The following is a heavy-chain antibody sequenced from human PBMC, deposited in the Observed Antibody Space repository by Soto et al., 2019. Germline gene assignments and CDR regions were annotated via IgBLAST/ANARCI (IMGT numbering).Heavy chain of an antibody. D-gene: IGHD3-22*01. J-gene: IGHJ4*02. CDR2: LYYSGNT. V-gene: IGHV4-59*01. CDR3: ARAKGYYYDSSGYPPSNFDY. CDR1: GGSISSYY. Sequence: PSETLSLTCTVSGGSISSYYWSWIRQPPGKGLEWIGYLYYSGNTNYNPSLKSRVTISADTSKKQFSLKLKSVTAADTAVYYCARAKGYYYDSSGYPPSNFDYWGQGTLVTVSS.